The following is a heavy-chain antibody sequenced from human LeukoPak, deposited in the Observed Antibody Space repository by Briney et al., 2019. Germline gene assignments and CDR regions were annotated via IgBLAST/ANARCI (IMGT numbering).Heavy chain of an antibody. CDR3: AGVDYIDYGMDV. V-gene: IGHV4-30-4*01. CDR1: GGSISSGDYY. CDR2: IYYSGST. J-gene: IGHJ6*02. D-gene: IGHD4/OR15-4a*01. Sequence: SQTLSLTCTVSGGSISSGDYYWSWIRQPPGKGLEWIGYIYYSGSTYYNPSLKSRVTISVDTSKNQFSLKLSSVTAADTAVYYCAGVDYIDYGMDVWGQGTTVTVSS.